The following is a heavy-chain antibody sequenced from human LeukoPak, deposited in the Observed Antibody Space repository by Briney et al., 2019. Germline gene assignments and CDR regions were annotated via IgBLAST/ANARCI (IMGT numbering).Heavy chain of an antibody. CDR1: GFTFGGYD. Sequence: GGSLRLSCAASGFTFGGYDMNWVRQAPGKGLEWVSSISGSSSYIYYADSMKGRFTISRDNANNSLYLQMNSLRAEDTALYYCAKDIRAAALNGFDYWGQGTLVTVSS. J-gene: IGHJ4*02. D-gene: IGHD2-2*01. CDR2: ISGSSSYI. CDR3: AKDIRAAALNGFDY. V-gene: IGHV3-21*04.